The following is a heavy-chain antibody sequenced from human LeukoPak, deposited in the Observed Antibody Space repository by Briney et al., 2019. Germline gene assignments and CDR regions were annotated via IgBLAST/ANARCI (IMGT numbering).Heavy chain of an antibody. CDR1: GFTFSSYS. J-gene: IGHJ5*02. CDR2: ISSSSSYI. V-gene: IGHV3-21*01. CDR3: ARVGHGQWLVRAVYNWFDP. D-gene: IGHD6-19*01. Sequence: GGSLRLSCAASGFTFSSYSMNWVRQAPGKGLEWVSSISSSSSYIYYADSVKGRFTISRDNAKNSLYLQMNSLGAEDTAVYYCARVGHGQWLVRAVYNWFDPWGQGTLVTVSS.